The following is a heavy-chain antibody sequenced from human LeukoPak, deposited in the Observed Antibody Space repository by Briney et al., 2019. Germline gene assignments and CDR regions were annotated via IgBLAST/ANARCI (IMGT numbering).Heavy chain of an antibody. J-gene: IGHJ3*02. D-gene: IGHD3-10*01. CDR2: ISGSGGST. V-gene: IGHV3-23*01. CDR3: ARGIWFGELYRSDAFDI. Sequence: PGGSLRLSCAASGFNFSNYAMSWVRQAPGKGLEWVSAISGSGGSTYYADSVKGRFTISRDNSKNTLYLQMNRLRAEDTAVYYCARGIWFGELYRSDAFDIWGQGTMVTVSS. CDR1: GFNFSNYA.